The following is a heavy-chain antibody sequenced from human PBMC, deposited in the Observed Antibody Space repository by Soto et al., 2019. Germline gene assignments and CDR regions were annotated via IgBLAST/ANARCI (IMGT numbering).Heavy chain of an antibody. CDR2: IQSDGSSP. CDR1: GLPLIYSW. D-gene: IGHD2-21*02. CDR3: ARGGDPDY. V-gene: IGHV3-74*01. Sequence: EVQLVESGGGLVRPGGSRDLSCWPLGLPLIYSWMHWVRQAPGKGLVWVQRIQSDGSSPDYVDSVKGRFTISRDNAKNTLYLQMNNLRAEDTAVYYCARGGDPDYWGQGTLVTVSS. J-gene: IGHJ4*02.